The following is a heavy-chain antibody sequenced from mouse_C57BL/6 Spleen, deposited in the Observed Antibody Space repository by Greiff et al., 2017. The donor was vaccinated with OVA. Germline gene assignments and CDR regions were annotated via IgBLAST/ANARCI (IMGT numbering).Heavy chain of an antibody. CDR2: IYPGSGST. D-gene: IGHD2-5*01. CDR1: GYTFTSYW. CDR3: ARWTYSNYGFFAY. V-gene: IGHV1-55*01. Sequence: QVQLQQPGAELVKPGASVKMSCKASGYTFTSYWITWVKQRPGQGLEWIGDIYPGSGSTNYNEKFKSKATLTVDTSSSTAYMQPSSLTSEDSAVDYCARWTYSNYGFFAYWGQGTLVTVSA. J-gene: IGHJ3*01.